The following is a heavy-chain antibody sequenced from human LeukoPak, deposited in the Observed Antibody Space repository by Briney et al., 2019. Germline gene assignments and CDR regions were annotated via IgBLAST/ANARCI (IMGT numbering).Heavy chain of an antibody. V-gene: IGHV4-61*05. CDR3: ARTTEGGYTYGYFYYYYMDV. J-gene: IGHJ6*03. Sequence: SETLSLTCTVSGGSISSSSDYWGWIRQAPGKGLEWIGYIYYSGSTNYNPSLKSRVTISVDTSKNQFSLKLTSVTAADTAVYYCARTTEGGYTYGYFYYYYMDVWGKGTTVTISS. D-gene: IGHD5-18*01. CDR1: GGSISSSSDY. CDR2: IYYSGST.